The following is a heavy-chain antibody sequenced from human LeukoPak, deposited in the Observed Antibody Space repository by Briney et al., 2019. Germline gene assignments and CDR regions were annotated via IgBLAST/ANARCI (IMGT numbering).Heavy chain of an antibody. D-gene: IGHD1/OR15-1a*01. Sequence: GRSLRLSCAASGFTFDDYAMHWVRQAPGKGLEWVSSISWNSGSTYYADSVKGRFTISRDNSKNTLYLQMNSLRAEDTAVYYCAKDLTGTKRGYFDYWGQGTLVTVSS. CDR3: AKDLTGTKRGYFDY. CDR2: ISWNSGST. CDR1: GFTFDDYA. V-gene: IGHV3-9*01. J-gene: IGHJ4*02.